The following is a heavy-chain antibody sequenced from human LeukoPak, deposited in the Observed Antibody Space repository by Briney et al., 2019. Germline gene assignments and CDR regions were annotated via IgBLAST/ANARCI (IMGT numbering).Heavy chain of an antibody. CDR3: ARGQLPRGLPSPY. CDR1: GYTFTGYY. CDR2: INPNSGGT. Sequence: GASVKVSCKASGYTFTGYYMHWVRQAPGQGLEWMGWINPNSGGTNYAQKFQGRVTMTRDTSISTAYMELSRLRSDDTAVYYCARGQLPRGLPSPYWGQGTLVTVSS. V-gene: IGHV1-2*02. D-gene: IGHD1-26*01. J-gene: IGHJ4*02.